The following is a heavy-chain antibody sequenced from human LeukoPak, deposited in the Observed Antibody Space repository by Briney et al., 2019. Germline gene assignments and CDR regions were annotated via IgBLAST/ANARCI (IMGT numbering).Heavy chain of an antibody. V-gene: IGHV1-46*01. D-gene: IGHD2-15*01. CDR1: GYSFSSHY. Sequence: ASVKVSCKASGYSFSSHYIHWVRQAPGQGLEWMGIIDPSAGSSSSAQKFQGRVTMTRDTSTTTVYMELSSLRSEDSAMYFCARYAVYCSGGSCYHQYYGMDVWGQGTAVTVSS. CDR2: IDPSAGSS. J-gene: IGHJ6*02. CDR3: ARYAVYCSGGSCYHQYYGMDV.